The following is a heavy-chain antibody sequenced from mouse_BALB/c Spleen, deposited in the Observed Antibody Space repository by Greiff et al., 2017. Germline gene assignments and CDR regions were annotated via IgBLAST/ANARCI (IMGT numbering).Heavy chain of an antibody. V-gene: IGHV3-2*02. CDR3: ASPRYGGWFAY. CDR2: ISHSGST. D-gene: IGHD2-12*01. J-gene: IGHJ3*01. Sequence: VQLQQSGPGLVKPSQSLSLTCTVTGYSITSDYAWNWIRQFPGNKLEWMGYISHSGSTSYNPSLKSRISITRDTSKNQFFLQLNSVTTEDTATYYCASPRYGGWFAYWGQGTLVTVSA. CDR1: GYSITSDYA.